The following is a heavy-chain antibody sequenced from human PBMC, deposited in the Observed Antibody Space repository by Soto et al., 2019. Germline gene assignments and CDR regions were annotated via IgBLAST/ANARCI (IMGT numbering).Heavy chain of an antibody. V-gene: IGHV3-30*18. J-gene: IGHJ4*02. Sequence: SPSCPPAGFTFSSHGMQWVRQAPDEGLEWVGALSYVGSNKYYADSGKGRLTICRDNSTNTLYLQMNSLRAEDTAVYYFAKDPNVLRFLDWHFYYWGQGTLVTVSS. CDR2: LSYVGSNK. CDR3: AKDPNVLRFLDWHFYY. D-gene: IGHD3-3*01. CDR1: GFTFSSHG.